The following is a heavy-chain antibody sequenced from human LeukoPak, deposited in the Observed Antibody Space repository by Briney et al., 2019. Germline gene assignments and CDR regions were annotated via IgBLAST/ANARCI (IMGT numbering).Heavy chain of an antibody. CDR3: VGSGAGTTSREYSMDV. D-gene: IGHD1-7*01. CDR2: IYHSVST. Sequence: SETLSRTSTVSGYSISSGYYWGWIRQPPGKGLEWIGSIYHSVSTYYNPSLKSRATISVDTSKNQFSLKLSSVTATDRAVYYCVGSGAGTTSREYSMDVWGKGTTVTVSS. CDR1: GYSISSGYY. J-gene: IGHJ6*03. V-gene: IGHV4-38-2*02.